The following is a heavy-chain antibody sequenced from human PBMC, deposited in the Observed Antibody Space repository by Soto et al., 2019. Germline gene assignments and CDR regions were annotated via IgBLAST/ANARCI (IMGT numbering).Heavy chain of an antibody. D-gene: IGHD2-15*01. V-gene: IGHV4-31*03. CDR1: GGSINSGTYY. CDR3: ARDDCSGGSCYTRRAFDL. CDR2: ISYSGYT. Sequence: QVQLQESGPGLVKPSQTLSLTCTVSGGSINSGTYYWSWIRQQPGKGLEWFGYISYSGYTYYNPSLKSRVAMSVDMSKNQFSLKLSSVTAADTAVYYCARDDCSGGSCYTRRAFDLWGQGAMVTVSS. J-gene: IGHJ3*01.